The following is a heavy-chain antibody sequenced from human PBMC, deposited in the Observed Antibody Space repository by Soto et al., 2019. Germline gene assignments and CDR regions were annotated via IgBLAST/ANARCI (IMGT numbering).Heavy chain of an antibody. V-gene: IGHV3-11*06. J-gene: IGHJ6*02. CDR3: ARGRGDTQSTMGPYYYYGMDV. Sequence: GGSLRLSCAASGFTFSDYYMSWIRQAPGKGLEWVSYISSSSSYTNYADSVKGRFTISRDNAKNSLYLQMNSLRAEDTAVYYCARGRGDTQSTMGPYYYYGMDVWGQGTTVTVSS. CDR2: ISSSSSYT. D-gene: IGHD2-21*01. CDR1: GFTFSDYY.